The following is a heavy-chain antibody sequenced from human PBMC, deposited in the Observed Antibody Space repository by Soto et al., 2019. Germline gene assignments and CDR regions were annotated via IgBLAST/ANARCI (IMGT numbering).Heavy chain of an antibody. CDR3: AKVRDFWSGHDWFDP. CDR2: ISGSGSDT. V-gene: IGHV3-23*01. Sequence: EVQLLESGGGSVQPGGSLRLSCAASGFTFSSYAMSWVRQAPGKGLEWVSAISGSGSDTYYADSVEGRFTISRDNSKNRLYLQMHILRGEDTATYYCAKVRDFWSGHDWFDPWGQGTRVTVPS. D-gene: IGHD3-3*01. CDR1: GFTFSSYA. J-gene: IGHJ5*02.